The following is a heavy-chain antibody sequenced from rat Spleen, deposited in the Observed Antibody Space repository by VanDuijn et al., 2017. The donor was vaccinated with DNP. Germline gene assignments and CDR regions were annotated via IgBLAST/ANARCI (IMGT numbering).Heavy chain of an antibody. J-gene: IGHJ2*01. CDR1: GFNFNDNW. V-gene: IGHV4-2*01. CDR2: INKESGTI. Sequence: EVKLVESGGGLVQPGKSLKLSCAASGFNFNDNWMGWVRQAPGKGLEWIGEINKESGTIIYSPSLKDKFTISRDNAQNTLYLQMSELGSEDTAIYYCAKGPNYGGWSDYFDYWGQGTLVTVSS. CDR3: AKGPNYGGWSDYFDY. D-gene: IGHD1-11*01.